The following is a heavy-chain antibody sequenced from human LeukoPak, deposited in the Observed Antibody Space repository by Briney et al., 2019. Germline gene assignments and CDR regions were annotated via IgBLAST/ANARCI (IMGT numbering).Heavy chain of an antibody. Sequence: GGSLRLSCAASGLTFSGYGRHWVRQAPGKGLEWVGFIRYDGSNNYYADSVKGRFTISRDNSKNTLYLQMNSLRAEDTAVYYCAKGSSKYGDYITYYGMDVWGQGTTVTVSS. V-gene: IGHV3-30*02. CDR1: GLTFSGYG. CDR2: IRYDGSNN. D-gene: IGHD4-17*01. J-gene: IGHJ6*02. CDR3: AKGSSKYGDYITYYGMDV.